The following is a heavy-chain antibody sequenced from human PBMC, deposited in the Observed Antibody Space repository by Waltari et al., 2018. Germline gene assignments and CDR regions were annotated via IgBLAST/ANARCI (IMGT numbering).Heavy chain of an antibody. CDR1: GYSFTNHW. Sequence: EVQLVQSGAEVKKPGESLRISCKGSGYSFTNHWIAWVRQMPGKGLEWMGVIYPGNSETRDSASFQGKVTISADESLTTAYLQWGSLKASDTAMYYGARLRGRSPADDLDYWGQGTLVSVSS. CDR3: ARLRGRSPADDLDY. D-gene: IGHD3-10*01. V-gene: IGHV5-51*01. J-gene: IGHJ4*02. CDR2: IYPGNSET.